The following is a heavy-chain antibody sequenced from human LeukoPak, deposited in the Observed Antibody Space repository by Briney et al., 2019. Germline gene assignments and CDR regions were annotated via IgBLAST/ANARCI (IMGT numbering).Heavy chain of an antibody. J-gene: IGHJ6*03. Sequence: PGGSLRLSCAASGFSFSNYWMHWVRHAPGKGLVWVSRINSDGSSTTYADSVKGRFTISRDNAKNSLYLQMNSLRAEDTAVYYCAREAVVAATPQSYYYMDVWGKGTTVTVSS. CDR3: AREAVVAATPQSYYYMDV. V-gene: IGHV3-74*01. D-gene: IGHD2-15*01. CDR2: INSDGSST. CDR1: GFSFSNYW.